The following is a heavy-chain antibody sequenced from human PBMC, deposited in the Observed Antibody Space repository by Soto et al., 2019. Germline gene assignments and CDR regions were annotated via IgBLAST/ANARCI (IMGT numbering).Heavy chain of an antibody. CDR1: GFTFTSYA. D-gene: IGHD6-13*01. CDR2: ISGTGYNT. CDR3: AKAGFSSSWSPTYFDY. J-gene: IGHJ4*02. V-gene: IGHV3-23*01. Sequence: EVQLLESGGGLVQPGGSLRLSCAASGFTFTSYAMNWVRLAPGKGLEWVSAISGTGYNTYYADSVKGRFTISRDNTKNTLYLQMNSLRAEDTAGYYCAKAGFSSSWSPTYFDYWGQGTLVTVSS.